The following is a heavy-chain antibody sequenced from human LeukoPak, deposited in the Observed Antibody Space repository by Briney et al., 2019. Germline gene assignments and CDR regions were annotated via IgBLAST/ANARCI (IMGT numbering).Heavy chain of an antibody. CDR2: INHSGST. Sequence: SETLSLTCAVYGGSFSSYYWSWIGQPPGKGLEWIGEINHSGSTNYNPSLKSRVTISVDTSKNQYSLKLSSVTAADTAVYYCARGSGYCTNGVCSLYYFDYWGQGTLVTVSS. CDR1: GGSFSSYY. J-gene: IGHJ4*02. CDR3: ARGSGYCTNGVCSLYYFDY. V-gene: IGHV4-34*01. D-gene: IGHD2-8*01.